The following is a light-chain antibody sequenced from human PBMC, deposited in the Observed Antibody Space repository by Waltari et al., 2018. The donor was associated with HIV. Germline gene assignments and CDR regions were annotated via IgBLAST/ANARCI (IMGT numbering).Light chain of an antibody. CDR3: QSYDSSLSVWV. CDR2: GNS. V-gene: IGLV1-40*01. CDR1: SSTIGAGYD. Sequence: QSVLTQPPSVSGAPGQRVTISCTGSSSTIGAGYDVHWYQQLPGTAPKLLIYGNSNRPSGVPYRLSGSKSGTSASLAITWLLAEDEADYYCQSYDSSLSVWVFGGGTKLTVL. J-gene: IGLJ3*02.